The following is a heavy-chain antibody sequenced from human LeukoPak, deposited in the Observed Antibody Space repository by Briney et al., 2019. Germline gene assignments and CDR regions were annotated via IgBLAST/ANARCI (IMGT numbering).Heavy chain of an antibody. Sequence: AGGSLRLSCAASGFTFSIYWMSWVRQAPEKGLEWVANIKQDGSEKYYEESVKGRFTISRDNAKNSLFLQMNSLRADDTAVYYCARANLMAPETLDFWGQGTLVTVSS. D-gene: IGHD2-8*01. CDR2: IKQDGSEK. J-gene: IGHJ4*02. CDR1: GFTFSIYW. V-gene: IGHV3-7*01. CDR3: ARANLMAPETLDF.